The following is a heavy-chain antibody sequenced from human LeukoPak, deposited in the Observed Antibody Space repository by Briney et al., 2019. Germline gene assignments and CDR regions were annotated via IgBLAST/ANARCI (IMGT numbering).Heavy chain of an antibody. J-gene: IGHJ2*01. CDR1: GGSISSYY. CDR3: ARVGYCSHGSCLRLDWYFDL. V-gene: IGHV4-4*07. CDR2: IYTSGST. D-gene: IGHD2-15*01. Sequence: PSETLSLTCTVSGGSISSYYWSWIRQPAGKGLEWIGRIYTSGSTNYNPSLKSRVSISFDTSKNQFSLKLSSVTAADTAVYYCARVGYCSHGSCLRLDWYFDLWGRGTLVTVSS.